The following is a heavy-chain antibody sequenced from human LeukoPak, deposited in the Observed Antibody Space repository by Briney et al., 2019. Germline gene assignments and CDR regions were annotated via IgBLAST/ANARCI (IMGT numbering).Heavy chain of an antibody. CDR1: GFTFSSYT. D-gene: IGHD3-22*01. CDR3: ARDPVDYYDSSGYSTYYYYGMDV. J-gene: IGHJ6*02. Sequence: PGGSLRLSCAASGFTFSSYTMNWVRQAPGKGLEWVSFISSSSSYIYYADSVKGRFTVSRDNAKKSLYLQMNSLRTEDTAVYYCARDPVDYYDSSGYSTYYYYGMDVWGQGTTVTVSS. V-gene: IGHV3-21*01. CDR2: ISSSSSYI.